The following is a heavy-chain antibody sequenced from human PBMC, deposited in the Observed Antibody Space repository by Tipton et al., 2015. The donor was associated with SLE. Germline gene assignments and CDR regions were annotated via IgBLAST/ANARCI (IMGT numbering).Heavy chain of an antibody. V-gene: IGHV3-49*04. Sequence: SLRFSCAASGFTFSSYSMNWVRQAPGKGLEWVGFIRSKAYGGTTEYAASVKGRFAISRDDSKSIAYLQMNSLKTEDTAVYYCTISSRNSSGWDPEYFQHWGQGTLVTVSS. D-gene: IGHD6-19*01. J-gene: IGHJ1*01. CDR3: TISSRNSSGWDPEYFQH. CDR1: GFTFSSYS. CDR2: IRSKAYGGTT.